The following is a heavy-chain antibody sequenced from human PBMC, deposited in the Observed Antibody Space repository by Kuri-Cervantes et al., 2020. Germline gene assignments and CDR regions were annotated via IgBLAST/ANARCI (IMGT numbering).Heavy chain of an antibody. D-gene: IGHD2-8*02. J-gene: IGHJ6*02. Sequence: GESLKISCIASGFSFNSHAMAWVRQAPGKGLEWVAVISYDGSNKYYADSVKGRFTISRDNSKNTLYLQMNSLRAEDTAVYYCAGAFGGVYYYYGMDVWGQGTTVTVSS. CDR2: ISYDGSNK. CDR3: AGAFGGVYYYYGMDV. CDR1: GFSFNSHA. V-gene: IGHV3-30-3*01.